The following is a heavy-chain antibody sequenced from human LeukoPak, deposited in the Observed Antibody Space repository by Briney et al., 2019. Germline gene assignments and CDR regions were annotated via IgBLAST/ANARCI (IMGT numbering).Heavy chain of an antibody. Sequence: PGRSLRLSCAASGFTFSSYAMYWVRQAPGKGLEWVTIISYDGSNKYYADSVKGRFTISRDNSKNTLYLQMNSLRAEDTAVYYCATHYYDSSGYYSPDYWGQGTLVTVSS. D-gene: IGHD3-22*01. CDR1: GFTFSSYA. V-gene: IGHV3-30-3*01. CDR2: ISYDGSNK. J-gene: IGHJ4*02. CDR3: ATHYYDSSGYYSPDY.